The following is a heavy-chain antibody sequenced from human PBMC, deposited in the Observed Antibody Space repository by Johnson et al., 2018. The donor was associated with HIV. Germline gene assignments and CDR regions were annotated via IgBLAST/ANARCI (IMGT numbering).Heavy chain of an antibody. Sequence: MQLVESGGGLVQPGGSLRLSCAASGFTFSSYWMSWVRQAPGKGLAWVANIKQDGREKYYVDSVKGRFTISRDNAKNSLYLQMNSLRAVDTAVYYCATARDGYNYNWGAFDIWGQGTVVTVSS. J-gene: IGHJ3*02. CDR3: ATARDGYNYNWGAFDI. CDR2: IKQDGREK. V-gene: IGHV3-7*02. D-gene: IGHD5-24*01. CDR1: GFTFSSYW.